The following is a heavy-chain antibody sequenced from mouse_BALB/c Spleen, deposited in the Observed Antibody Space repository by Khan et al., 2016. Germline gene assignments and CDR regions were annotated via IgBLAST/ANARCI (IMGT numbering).Heavy chain of an antibody. Sequence: QIQLVQSGPELKKPGETVKISCKASGYTFTNYGMNWVKQAPGKGLKWMGWINTYTGEPTYADDFKGRFAFSLETSASTAYLQINNLKNEDTATYFCARGYYRYDVDGYWGQGTTLTVSS. D-gene: IGHD2-12*01. J-gene: IGHJ2*01. CDR1: GYTFTNYG. CDR3: ARGYYRYDVDGY. CDR2: INTYTGEP. V-gene: IGHV9-3-1*01.